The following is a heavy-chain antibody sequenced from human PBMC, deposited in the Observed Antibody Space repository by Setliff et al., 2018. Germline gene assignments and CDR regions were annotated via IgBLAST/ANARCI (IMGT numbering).Heavy chain of an antibody. V-gene: IGHV5-51*01. CDR2: IYPGDSDT. CDR1: GYSFTSYW. J-gene: IGHJ5*02. Sequence: PGESLKISCKGSGYSFTSYWIGWVRQMPGKGLEWMGIIYPGDSDTRYSPSFQGQVTISADKSISTAYLQWSSLKASDTAMYYCARRPEQLVEGSWFDPWGQGTLVTVSS. D-gene: IGHD6-6*01. CDR3: ARRPEQLVEGSWFDP.